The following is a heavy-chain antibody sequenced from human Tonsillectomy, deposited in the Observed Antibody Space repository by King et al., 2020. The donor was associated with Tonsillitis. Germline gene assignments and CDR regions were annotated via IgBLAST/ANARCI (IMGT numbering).Heavy chain of an antibody. D-gene: IGHD3-16*01. CDR1: GGSISSNY. V-gene: IGHV4-59*01. Sequence: VQLQESGPGLVKPSETLALTCTVSGGSISSNYWNWIRQPPGKGLEWIGYVYDSGRTNYNPSLKSRVTISMATSKNQFSLKLPSVTAADTAVYYCATAPYTPHFDYWGQGTLVTVSS. CDR2: VYDSGRT. CDR3: ATAPYTPHFDY. J-gene: IGHJ4*02.